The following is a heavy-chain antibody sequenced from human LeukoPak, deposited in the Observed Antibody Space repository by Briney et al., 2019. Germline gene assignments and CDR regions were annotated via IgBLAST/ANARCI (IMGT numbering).Heavy chain of an antibody. CDR3: ATPYSSSWYGRWDY. Sequence: SQTLSLTCAISGDGVSSNSAAWNWIRQSPSRGLEWLGKTYYRSKWHNDYAVSVKSRLTINPDTSKNQFSLKLSSVTAADTAVYYCATPYSSSWYGRWDYWGQGTLVTVSS. CDR2: TYYRSKWHN. V-gene: IGHV6-1*01. D-gene: IGHD6-13*01. J-gene: IGHJ4*02. CDR1: GDGVSSNSAA.